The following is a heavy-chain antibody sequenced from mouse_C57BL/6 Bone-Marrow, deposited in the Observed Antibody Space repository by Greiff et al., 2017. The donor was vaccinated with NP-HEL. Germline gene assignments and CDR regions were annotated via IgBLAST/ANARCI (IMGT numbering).Heavy chain of an antibody. J-gene: IGHJ2*01. CDR3: AKSGTTVGGY. Sequence: VQLQQPGAELVKPGASVKMSCKASGYTFTSYWITWVKQRPGQGLEWIGDIYPGRGSTNYNEKFKSKATLTVDTSSSTAYLQLSSLTSEDSAVYYCAKSGTTVGGYWGQGTTLTVSS. CDR2: IYPGRGST. D-gene: IGHD1-1*01. V-gene: IGHV1-55*01. CDR1: GYTFTSYW.